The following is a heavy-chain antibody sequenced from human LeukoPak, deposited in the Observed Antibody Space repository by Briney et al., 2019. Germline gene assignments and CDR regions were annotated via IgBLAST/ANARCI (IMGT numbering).Heavy chain of an antibody. Sequence: PGGSLRLSCAASGFTFSSYAMSWVRQAPGKGLEWVSAISGSGGSTYYADSVKGRFTISRDNAKNSLYLQMNSLRAEDTAVYYCASDTMTNNWFDPWGQGTLVTVSS. J-gene: IGHJ5*02. V-gene: IGHV3-23*01. CDR1: GFTFSSYA. D-gene: IGHD3-22*01. CDR2: ISGSGGST. CDR3: ASDTMTNNWFDP.